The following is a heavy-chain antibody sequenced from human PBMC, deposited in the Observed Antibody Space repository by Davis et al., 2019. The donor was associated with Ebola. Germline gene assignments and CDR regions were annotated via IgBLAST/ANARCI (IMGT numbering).Heavy chain of an antibody. V-gene: IGHV3-7*03. Sequence: GESLKISCAASGFTFSNYWMNWVRQAPGKGLEWVANMKGDGSEKYYVDSVKGRFTISRDNAKNSLYLQMDSLRAEDTAVYYCVRGYSDLYWGQGTLVTVSS. CDR2: MKGDGSEK. J-gene: IGHJ4*02. CDR3: VRGYSDLY. CDR1: GFTFSNYW. D-gene: IGHD4-11*01.